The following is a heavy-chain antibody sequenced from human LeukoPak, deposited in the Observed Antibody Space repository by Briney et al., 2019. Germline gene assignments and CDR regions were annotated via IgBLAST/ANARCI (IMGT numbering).Heavy chain of an antibody. J-gene: IGHJ6*03. Sequence: ASVKVSCKASGYTFTSYDINWVRQAPEHGLEWMGWMNPNSGNTVYAQKFQDRVTMTRNTYISTAYMELSSLRSEDTAVYYCARGTRRKIVLQKQYYYYYMDGWGKGTTGTVS. CDR2: MNPNSGNT. CDR1: GYTFTSYD. D-gene: IGHD2-8*01. V-gene: IGHV1-8*01. CDR3: ARGTRRKIVLQKQYYYYYMDG.